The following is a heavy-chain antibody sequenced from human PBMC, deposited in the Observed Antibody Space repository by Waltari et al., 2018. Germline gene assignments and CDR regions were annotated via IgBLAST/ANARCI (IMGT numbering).Heavy chain of an antibody. D-gene: IGHD1-1*01. CDR2: ISGSGGST. Sequence: EVQLLESGGGLVQPGGSLRLSCAASGFTFSSYAMSWVRQAPGKGLEWVAAISGSGGSTYDADSVKGRFTISRDNSKNTLYLQMNSLRAEDTAVYYCAKVRTRGDYFDYWGQGTLVTVSS. CDR1: GFTFSSYA. V-gene: IGHV3-23*01. CDR3: AKVRTRGDYFDY. J-gene: IGHJ4*02.